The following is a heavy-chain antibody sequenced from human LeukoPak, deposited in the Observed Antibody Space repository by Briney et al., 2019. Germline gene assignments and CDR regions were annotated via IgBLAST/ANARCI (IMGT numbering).Heavy chain of an antibody. CDR3: ARDLVVAGLISGWYYYGMDV. CDR1: GFTFSSYA. D-gene: IGHD2-15*01. CDR2: INSDGSST. V-gene: IGHV3-74*01. Sequence: GGSLRLSCVASGFTFSSYAMSWVRQAPGKGLVWVSRINSDGSSTSYADSVKGRFTISRDNAKNTLYLQMNSLRAEDTAVYYCARDLVVAGLISGWYYYGMDVWGQGTTVTVSS. J-gene: IGHJ6*02.